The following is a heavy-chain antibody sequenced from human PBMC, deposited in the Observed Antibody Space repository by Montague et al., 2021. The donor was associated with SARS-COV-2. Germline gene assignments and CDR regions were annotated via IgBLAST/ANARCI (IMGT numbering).Heavy chain of an antibody. J-gene: IGHJ4*02. Sequence: SETLSLTCTVSGGSIRSYYWSWIRQPPGKGLGWIGEIYSSGSTNYNPSLKSRVTISMDTSKSQFSLKLTSVTAADTAVYYCARHTRGWQPFDFWGQGTLVTVSS. D-gene: IGHD6-19*01. CDR3: ARHTRGWQPFDF. CDR2: IYSSGST. V-gene: IGHV4-59*01. CDR1: GGSIRSYY.